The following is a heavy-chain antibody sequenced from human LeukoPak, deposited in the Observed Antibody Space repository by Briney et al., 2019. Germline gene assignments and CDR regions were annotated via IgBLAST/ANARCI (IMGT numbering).Heavy chain of an antibody. CDR2: ISSRSSYI. CDR3: ARGKEPVAGSLSHFDY. CDR1: GFTFSNYN. D-gene: IGHD6-19*01. V-gene: IGHV3-21*01. J-gene: IGHJ4*02. Sequence: PGGSLRLSCAASGFTFSNYNMHWVRQAPGKGLEWVSSISSRSSYIDYADSLKGRFTISRDNAKNSLYLQMNSLRAEDTAVYYCARGKEPVAGSLSHFDYWGQGTLVTVSS.